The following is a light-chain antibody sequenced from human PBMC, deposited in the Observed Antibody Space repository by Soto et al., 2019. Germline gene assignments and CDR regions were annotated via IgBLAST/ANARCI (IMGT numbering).Light chain of an antibody. CDR3: QQYGGSPPYT. CDR1: QSVSSSY. Sequence: EIVLTQSPGTLSLSPGERATLSCRASQSVSSSYLAWYQQKPGQAPRLLIYGASNRATGIPDRFRASGSGTDFPLTISRLEPEVFAVYYCQQYGGSPPYTFGQGTKLELK. J-gene: IGKJ2*01. CDR2: GAS. V-gene: IGKV3-20*01.